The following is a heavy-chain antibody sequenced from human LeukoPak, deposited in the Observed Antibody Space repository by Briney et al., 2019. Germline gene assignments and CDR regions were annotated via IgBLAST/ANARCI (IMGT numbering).Heavy chain of an antibody. CDR3: AKGLTVTTDAFDI. CDR1: GFTFSSYG. J-gene: IGHJ3*02. Sequence: GGSLRLSCAASGFTFSSYGMSWVRQAPGKGLEWVSGISGSGGSTYYADSVKGRFTISRDNSKNTLYLQMNSLRAEDTAVYYCAKGLTVTTDAFDIWGQGTMVTVSS. V-gene: IGHV3-23*01. D-gene: IGHD4-17*01. CDR2: ISGSGGST.